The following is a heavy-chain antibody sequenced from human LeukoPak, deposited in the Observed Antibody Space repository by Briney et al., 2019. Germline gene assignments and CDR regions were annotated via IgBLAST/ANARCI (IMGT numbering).Heavy chain of an antibody. V-gene: IGHV1-2*02. CDR1: GYTFTGYY. J-gene: IGHJ4*02. D-gene: IGHD2-21*01. Sequence: ASVKVSCKASGYTFTGYYMHWVRQAPGQGLEWMGWINPNSGGTNYAQRFQGRVTMTRDTSISTAYMELRSLRSDDTAVYYCARAPFTLSMDYWGQGTLVTVSS. CDR3: ARAPFTLSMDY. CDR2: INPNSGGT.